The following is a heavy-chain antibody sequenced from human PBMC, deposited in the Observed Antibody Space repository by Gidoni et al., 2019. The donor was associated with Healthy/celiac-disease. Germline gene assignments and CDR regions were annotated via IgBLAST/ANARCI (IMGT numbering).Heavy chain of an antibody. Sequence: QVQLVQSGAEVKKPGASVQVSCTASGYTFTSYCISWVRQAPGQGLEWMGWISAYNGNTNYAQKLQGRVTMTTDTSTSTDYMELRSLRADGTTVYYCARLVSLTGYSGDYWGQGTLVTVSS. V-gene: IGHV1-18*01. CDR3: ARLVSLTGYSGDY. CDR2: ISAYNGNT. J-gene: IGHJ4*02. CDR1: GYTFTSYC. D-gene: IGHD3-9*01.